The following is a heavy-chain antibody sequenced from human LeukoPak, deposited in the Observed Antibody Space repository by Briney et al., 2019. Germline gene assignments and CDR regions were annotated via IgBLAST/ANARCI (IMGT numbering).Heavy chain of an antibody. CDR2: IKQDGSEK. CDR3: ARDLIMITFRGVLGFDY. CDR1: GFTFSSYW. V-gene: IGHV3-7*03. Sequence: GGSLRLSCAASGFTFSSYWMSWVRQAPGKGLEWVANIKQDGSEKYYVDSVKGRFTISRDNAKNSLYLQMNSLRAEDTAVYYCARDLIMITFRGVLGFDYWGQGTLVTVSS. D-gene: IGHD3-16*02. J-gene: IGHJ4*02.